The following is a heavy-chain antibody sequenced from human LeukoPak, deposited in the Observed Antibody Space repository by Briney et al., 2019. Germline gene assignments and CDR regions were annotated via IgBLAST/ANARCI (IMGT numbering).Heavy chain of an antibody. J-gene: IGHJ4*02. CDR2: INTNTGNP. D-gene: IGHD3-22*01. CDR1: GYTFNRYA. V-gene: IGHV7-4-1*02. Sequence: ASVKVSCKASGYTFNRYALNWVRQAPGQGLEWMGWINTNTGNPTYAQGFTGRFVFSLDTSVSTAYLQISSLKAEDTAVYYCAKVSYDTSGHSHHFDYWGQGTLVAVSS. CDR3: AKVSYDTSGHSHHFDY.